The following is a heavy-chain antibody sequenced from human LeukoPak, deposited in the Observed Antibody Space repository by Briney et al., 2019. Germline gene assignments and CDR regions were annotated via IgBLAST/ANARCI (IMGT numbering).Heavy chain of an antibody. V-gene: IGHV3-23*01. CDR1: GFTFSSYA. CDR3: ARFAAGGSYYYYMDV. D-gene: IGHD3-10*01. J-gene: IGHJ6*03. CDR2: ISGSGGST. Sequence: GGSLRLSCAASGFTFSSYATSWVRQAPGKGLEWVSAISGSGGSTYYADSVKGRFTISRDNSKNTLYLQMNSLRAEDTAVYYCARFAAGGSYYYYMDVWGKGTTVTVSS.